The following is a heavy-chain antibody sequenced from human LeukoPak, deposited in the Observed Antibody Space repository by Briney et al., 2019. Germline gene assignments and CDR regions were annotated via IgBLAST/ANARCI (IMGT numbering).Heavy chain of an antibody. V-gene: IGHV1-69*05. CDR1: GGTFSRYA. J-gene: IGHJ4*02. D-gene: IGHD4-17*01. CDR2: IIPIFGTA. Sequence: ASVKVSCKASGGTFSRYAISWVRQAPGQGLEWMGRIIPIFGTANYAQKFQGRVTITTDESTSTAYMELSSLRSEDTAVYYCARDFRLYGDYEGYYFDYWGQGTLVTVSS. CDR3: ARDFRLYGDYEGYYFDY.